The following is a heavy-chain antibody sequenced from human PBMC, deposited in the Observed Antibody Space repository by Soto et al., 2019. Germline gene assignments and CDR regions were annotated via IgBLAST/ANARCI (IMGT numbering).Heavy chain of an antibody. V-gene: IGHV1-8*01. Sequence: GASVKVSCKASGYIFTNYDINWVRQATGQGLEYLGWTNPNSGNTGYVQKFQGRVTMTRNTSINTAYMELNSLKSEDTAVYYCASGIKYGDYSRSSDPWGQGPLVTLSS. J-gene: IGHJ5*02. CDR1: GYIFTNYD. CDR3: ASGIKYGDYSRSSDP. CDR2: TNPNSGNT. D-gene: IGHD4-17*01.